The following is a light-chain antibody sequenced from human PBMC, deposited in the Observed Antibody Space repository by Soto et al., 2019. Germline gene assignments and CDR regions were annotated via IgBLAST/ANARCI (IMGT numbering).Light chain of an antibody. CDR3: SSYTSSSTV. V-gene: IGLV2-14*01. CDR2: EVS. CDR1: SSDVGSYNY. Sequence: QSVLTQPASVSGSPGQSITISCTGTSSDVGSYNYVSWYQQHPGKAPKLMIYEVSTWPSGVSSRFSGFKSGNTASLSISGLQAEDEADYYCSSYTSSSTVFGTGTKVTVL. J-gene: IGLJ1*01.